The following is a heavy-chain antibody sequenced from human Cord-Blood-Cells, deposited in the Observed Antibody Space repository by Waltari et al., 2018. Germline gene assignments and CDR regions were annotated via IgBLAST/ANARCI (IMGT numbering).Heavy chain of an antibody. CDR3: ARVRGGYVKCDDWFDP. D-gene: IGHD3-16*01. Sequence: QVQLVQSGAEVKKPGASVKVSCKASGYTFTSYDINWVRQATGQGLEWMGWMNPNSGNTGYAQKFQGRGTNTRNTSISTAYMELSSLRSEDTAGYYCARVRGGYVKCDDWFDPWGQGTLVTVSS. V-gene: IGHV1-8*03. J-gene: IGHJ5*02. CDR2: MNPNSGNT. CDR1: GYTFTSYD.